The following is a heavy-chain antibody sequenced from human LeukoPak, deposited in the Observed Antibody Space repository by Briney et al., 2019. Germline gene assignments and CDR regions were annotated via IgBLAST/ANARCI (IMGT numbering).Heavy chain of an antibody. CDR2: IYYSGST. CDR3: ARERITMVRGLHYGMDV. D-gene: IGHD3-10*01. Sequence: SEALSLTCTVSGDSISSTNFYWGWIRQPPGKGLEWIGYIYYSGSTNYNPSLKSRVTISVDTSKNQFSLKLSSVTAADTAVYYCARERITMVRGLHYGMDVWGQGTTVTVSS. V-gene: IGHV4-61*01. CDR1: GDSISSTNFY. J-gene: IGHJ6*02.